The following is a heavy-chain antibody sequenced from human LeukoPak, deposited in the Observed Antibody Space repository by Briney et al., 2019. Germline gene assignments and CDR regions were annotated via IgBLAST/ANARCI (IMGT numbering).Heavy chain of an antibody. CDR1: GFTFSSYG. Sequence: GRSLRLSCTASGFTFSSYGMHWVRQAPGKGLEWVAITSYDGSNKNYADSVKGRFTISRDNSKNTLYLQMNSLRPEDTAVYYCAKDRYSGSYLQNGPCAHWGQGTLVAVSS. J-gene: IGHJ4*02. V-gene: IGHV3-30*18. CDR2: TSYDGSNK. D-gene: IGHD1-26*01. CDR3: AKDRYSGSYLQNGPCAH.